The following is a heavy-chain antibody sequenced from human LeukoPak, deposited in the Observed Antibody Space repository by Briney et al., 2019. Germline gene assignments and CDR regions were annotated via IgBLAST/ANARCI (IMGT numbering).Heavy chain of an antibody. Sequence: SQTLSLTCTVSGGPISSGSYYWSWIRQPAGKGLEWIGRIYTSGSTNYNPSLKSRVTISVDTSKNQFSLKLSSVTAADTAVYYCARDGHNWNDDGMDVWGQGTTVTVSS. J-gene: IGHJ6*02. D-gene: IGHD1-20*01. V-gene: IGHV4-61*02. CDR1: GGPISSGSYY. CDR2: IYTSGST. CDR3: ARDGHNWNDDGMDV.